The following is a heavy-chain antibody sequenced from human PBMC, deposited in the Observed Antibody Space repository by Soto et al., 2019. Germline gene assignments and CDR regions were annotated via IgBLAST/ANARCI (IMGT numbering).Heavy chain of an antibody. Sequence: QVQLVQSGAEVKKPGASVKVSCKASGYTFTSYYMHWVRQAPGQGLEWMGIINPSGGSTSYAQKFQGRVTMTRDTSTSTVYMELSSLRSEDTALYYCERMVVAAYQDYWGQGTLVTVSS. CDR3: ERMVVAAYQDY. V-gene: IGHV1-46*01. J-gene: IGHJ4*02. CDR2: INPSGGST. D-gene: IGHD2-15*01. CDR1: GYTFTSYY.